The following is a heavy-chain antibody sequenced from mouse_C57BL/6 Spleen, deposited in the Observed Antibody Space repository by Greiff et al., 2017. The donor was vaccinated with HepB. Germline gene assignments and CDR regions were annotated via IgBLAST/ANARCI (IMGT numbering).Heavy chain of an antibody. CDR3: AREANCDRDWFAY. CDR1: GYTFTSYW. D-gene: IGHD4-1*01. Sequence: QVQLQQPGAELVKPGASVKLSCKASGYTFTSYWMHWVKQRPGQGLEWIGMIHPNSGSTNYNEKFKSKATLTVDKSSSTAYMQLSSLTSEDSAVYYCAREANCDRDWFAYWGQGTLVTVSA. V-gene: IGHV1-64*01. J-gene: IGHJ3*01. CDR2: IHPNSGST.